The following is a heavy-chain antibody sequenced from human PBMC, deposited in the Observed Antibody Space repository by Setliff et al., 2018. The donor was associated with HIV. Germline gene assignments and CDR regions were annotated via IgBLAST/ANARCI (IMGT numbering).Heavy chain of an antibody. V-gene: IGHV4-59*11. CDR2: IYYSGST. Sequence: PSETLSLTCTVSGGSISSHYWSWIRQPPGKGLEWIGYIYYSGSTNYNPSLKSRVTISVDTSKNQFSLKLSSVTAADTAIYYCARGTPDHEVWYFDLWGRGTLVTVSS. CDR1: GGSISSHY. CDR3: ARGTPDHEVWYFDL. J-gene: IGHJ2*01.